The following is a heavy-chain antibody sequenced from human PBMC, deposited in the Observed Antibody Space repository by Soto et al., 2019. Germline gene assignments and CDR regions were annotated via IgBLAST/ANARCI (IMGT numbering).Heavy chain of an antibody. CDR2: ISSSSSYI. J-gene: IGHJ6*03. CDR1: GFTFSSYS. Sequence: GGSMRLSCAASGFTFSSYSMNWVRQAPGKGLEWVSSISSSSSYIYYADSVKGRFTISRDNAKNSLYLQMNSLRAEDTAVYYCAREASYDFWSGQYPYYYYYYMDVWGKGTTVTVSS. V-gene: IGHV3-21*01. D-gene: IGHD3-3*01. CDR3: AREASYDFWSGQYPYYYYYYMDV.